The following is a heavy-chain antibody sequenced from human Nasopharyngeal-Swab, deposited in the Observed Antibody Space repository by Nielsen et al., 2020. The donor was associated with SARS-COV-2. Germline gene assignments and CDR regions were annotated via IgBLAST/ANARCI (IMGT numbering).Heavy chain of an antibody. CDR3: ARHPTMVRGLRYYWYFDL. V-gene: IGHV4-39*01. CDR2: IYYSGST. Sequence: SETLSLTCTVSGGSISSSSYYWGWIRQPPGKGLEWIGSIYYSGSTYYNPSLKSRVTISVDTSKNQFSLKLSPVTAADTAVYYCARHPTMVRGLRYYWYFDLWGRGTLVTVSS. J-gene: IGHJ2*01. D-gene: IGHD3-10*01. CDR1: GGSISSSSYY.